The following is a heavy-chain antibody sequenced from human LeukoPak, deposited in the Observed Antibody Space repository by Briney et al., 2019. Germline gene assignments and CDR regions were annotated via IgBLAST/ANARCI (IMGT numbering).Heavy chain of an antibody. CDR2: INWNGGST. J-gene: IGHJ3*02. CDR3: ARGLYYDSSGCYRPDAFDI. Sequence: GGSLRLSCAASGFTFDDYGMSWVRQAPGKGLEWVSGINWNGGSTGYADSMKGRFTISRDNAKNSLYLQMNSLRAEDTALYYCARGLYYDSSGCYRPDAFDIWGQGTMVTVSS. D-gene: IGHD3-22*01. CDR1: GFTFDDYG. V-gene: IGHV3-20*04.